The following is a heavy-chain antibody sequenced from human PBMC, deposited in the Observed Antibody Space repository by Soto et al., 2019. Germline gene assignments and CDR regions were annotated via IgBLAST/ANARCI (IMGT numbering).Heavy chain of an antibody. D-gene: IGHD2-15*01. CDR3: AKRGYCSGASCVFDY. V-gene: IGHV3-23*01. Sequence: ELHLLESGGGLVQPGGSLGLSCVASGFTFSIYAMTWVRQAPGKGLEWVSAIGGNDGSTFYADSVKGRFTISRDNSKTTLYLQMDSLRAEDTAVYYCAKRGYCSGASCVFDYWGQGTLVTVSS. J-gene: IGHJ4*02. CDR1: GFTFSIYA. CDR2: IGGNDGST.